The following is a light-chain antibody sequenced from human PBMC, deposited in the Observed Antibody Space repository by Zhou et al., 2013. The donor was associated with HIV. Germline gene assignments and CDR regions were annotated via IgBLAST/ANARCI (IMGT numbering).Light chain of an antibody. J-gene: IGKJ1*01. CDR3: QQYGSSP. V-gene: IGKV3-20*01. CDR2: AAS. CDR1: QSVSSSY. Sequence: EIVLTQSPGTLSLSPGERATLSCRASQSVSSSYLAWYQQKPGQAPRLLIYAASTRATGIPDRFSGSGSGTDFTLTISRLEPEDFAVYYCQQYGSSPFGQRDQGGN.